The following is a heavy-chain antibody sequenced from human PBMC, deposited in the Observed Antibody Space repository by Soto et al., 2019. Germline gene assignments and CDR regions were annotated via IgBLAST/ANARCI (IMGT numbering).Heavy chain of an antibody. CDR2: IYHSGST. CDR1: GGSISSGGYS. V-gene: IGHV4-30-2*01. J-gene: IGHJ2*01. Sequence: QLQLQESGSGLVKPSQTLSLTCAVSGGSISSGGYSWSWIRQPPGKGLEWIGYIYHSGSTYYNPSLKSRVTLSVDRSKNQFSLKLSSVTAADTAVYYCARGGRYCSGGSCYPDWYFDLWGRGTLVTVSS. CDR3: ARGGRYCSGGSCYPDWYFDL. D-gene: IGHD2-15*01.